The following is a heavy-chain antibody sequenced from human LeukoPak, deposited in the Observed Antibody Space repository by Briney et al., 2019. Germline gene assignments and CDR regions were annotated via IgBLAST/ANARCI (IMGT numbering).Heavy chain of an antibody. Sequence: ASVKVSCKASGYTFTSYDINWVRQATGQGLEWMGWISAYNGNTNYAQKLQGRVAMTTDTSTSTAYMELRSLRSDDTAVYYCARDQHGVYYDSSGLFDYWGQGTLVTVSS. CDR1: GYTFTSYD. CDR2: ISAYNGNT. V-gene: IGHV1-18*01. D-gene: IGHD3-22*01. CDR3: ARDQHGVYYDSSGLFDY. J-gene: IGHJ4*02.